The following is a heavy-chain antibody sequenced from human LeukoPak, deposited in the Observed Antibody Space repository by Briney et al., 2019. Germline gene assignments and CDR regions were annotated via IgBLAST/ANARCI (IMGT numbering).Heavy chain of an antibody. CDR1: GFTVSSNY. D-gene: IGHD3-22*01. CDR2: IYYSGST. Sequence: LRLSCAASGFTVSSNYMSWVRQAPGKGLEWIGYIYYSGSTNYNPSLKSRVTMSVDTSKNQFSLKLSSVTALDTAVYYCARIVVDNPDFYYYYMDVWGKGTTVTVSS. V-gene: IGHV4-28*06. J-gene: IGHJ6*03. CDR3: ARIVVDNPDFYYYYMDV.